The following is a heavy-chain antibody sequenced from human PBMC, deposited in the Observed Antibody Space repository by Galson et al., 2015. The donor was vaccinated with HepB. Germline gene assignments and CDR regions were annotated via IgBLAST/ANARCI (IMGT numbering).Heavy chain of an antibody. Sequence: SLRLSCAASGFTFSSYAMSWVRQAPGKGLEWVSAISGSGGSTYYADSVKGRFTISRDNSKNTLYLQMNSLRAEDTAVYYCVKPRGGYEGGDYFDYWGQGTLVTVSS. CDR1: GFTFSSYA. D-gene: IGHD5-12*01. V-gene: IGHV3-23*01. CDR3: VKPRGGYEGGDYFDY. CDR2: ISGSGGST. J-gene: IGHJ4*02.